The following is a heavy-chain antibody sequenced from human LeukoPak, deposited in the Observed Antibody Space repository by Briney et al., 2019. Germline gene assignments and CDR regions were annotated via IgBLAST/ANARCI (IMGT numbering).Heavy chain of an antibody. CDR2: ISAYNGNT. D-gene: IGHD3-22*01. CDR3: ARDLGAYSDTSTVDY. J-gene: IGHJ4*02. V-gene: IGHV1-18*01. Sequence: GASVKVSCKASGYTFTSYAMNWVRQAPGQGLEWMGWISAYNGNTNYAQKLQGRVTMTTDTSTSTAYMELRSLRSDDTAVYYCARDLGAYSDTSTVDYWGQGTLVTVSS. CDR1: GYTFTSYA.